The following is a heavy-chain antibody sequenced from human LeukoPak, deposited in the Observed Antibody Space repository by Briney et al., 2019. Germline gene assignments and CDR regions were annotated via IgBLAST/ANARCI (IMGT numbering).Heavy chain of an antibody. D-gene: IGHD2-8*01. CDR1: GYSISSDYY. V-gene: IGHV4-38-2*01. CDR3: ARLFLMGSAPHYFDY. CDR2: IYHSGST. Sequence: SETLSLTCGVAGYSISSDYYWGWILQPPGKGLEWIGNIYHSGSTYYNPSLESRVTISIDTSKNQFTLKLSSVTAADTAVYYCARLFLMGSAPHYFDYWGQGTLVTVSS. J-gene: IGHJ4*02.